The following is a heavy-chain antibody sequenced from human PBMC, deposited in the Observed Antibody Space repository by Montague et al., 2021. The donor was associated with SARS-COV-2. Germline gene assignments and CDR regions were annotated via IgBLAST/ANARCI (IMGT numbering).Heavy chain of an antibody. CDR2: ISGYNGNT. Sequence: SVKVSCKASGYTFTIYGIAWVRQAPGQGLEWMGWISGYNGNTKYAQKFQGRVTMTTDTSTSTAYMELRSLRPDDTAVYYCAREGAGIAAAFDYYYNGMDVWGQGTTVTVSS. V-gene: IGHV1-18*01. CDR1: GYTFTIYG. J-gene: IGHJ6*02. CDR3: AREGAGIAAAFDYYYNGMDV. D-gene: IGHD6-13*01.